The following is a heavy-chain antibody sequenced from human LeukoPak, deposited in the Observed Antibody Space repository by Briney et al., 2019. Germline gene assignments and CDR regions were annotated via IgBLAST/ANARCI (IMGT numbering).Heavy chain of an antibody. CDR3: ARGVDYGDVYFDY. V-gene: IGHV4-59*12. J-gene: IGHJ4*02. CDR1: GGSISSYY. D-gene: IGHD4-17*01. Sequence: SETLSLTCTVSGGSISSYYWSWIRQPPGKGLEWIGYIYYSGSTNYNPSLKSRVTISVDTSKNQFSLKLSSVTAADTAVYYCARGVDYGDVYFDYWGQGTLVTVSS. CDR2: IYYSGST.